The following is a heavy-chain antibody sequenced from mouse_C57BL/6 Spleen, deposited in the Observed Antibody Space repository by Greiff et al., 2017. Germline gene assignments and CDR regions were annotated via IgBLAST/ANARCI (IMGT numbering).Heavy chain of an antibody. J-gene: IGHJ1*03. D-gene: IGHD1-1*01. Sequence: QVQLQQSGAELVRPGASVTLSCKASGYTFTDYEMHWVKQTPVHGLEWIGAIDPETGGTAYNQKFKGKAILTADKSSSTAYMELRSLTSEDSAVYYCTRGAHYGSSPWYFDVWGTGTTVTVSS. CDR3: TRGAHYGSSPWYFDV. V-gene: IGHV1-15*01. CDR2: IDPETGGT. CDR1: GYTFTDYE.